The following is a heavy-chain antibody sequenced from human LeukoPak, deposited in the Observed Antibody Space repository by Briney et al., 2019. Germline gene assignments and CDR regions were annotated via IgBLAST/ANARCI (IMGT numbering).Heavy chain of an antibody. CDR2: ISSSGSTI. V-gene: IGHV3-48*03. CDR1: GFTFSSYE. D-gene: IGHD2-15*01. Sequence: GGSLRLSCAASGFTFSSYEMNWVRQAPGKGLEWVSYISSSGSTIYYADSVKGRFTISRDNAKDSLYLQMNSLRAEDTAVYYCEGLGYCSGGSCYSVPGYWGQGTLVTVSS. CDR3: EGLGYCSGGSCYSVPGY. J-gene: IGHJ4*02.